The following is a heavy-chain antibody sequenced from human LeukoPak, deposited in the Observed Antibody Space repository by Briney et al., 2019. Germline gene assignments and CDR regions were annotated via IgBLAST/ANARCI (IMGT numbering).Heavy chain of an antibody. Sequence: GGSLRLSCAASGFTVSSNYMSWVRQAPGKGLEWVSVIYSGGSTYYADSVKGRFTISRDNSKNTLYLQMNSLRAEDTAVYYCARVDYSDYGFDYWGQGTLVTVSS. CDR3: ARVDYSDYGFDY. CDR1: GFTVSSNY. J-gene: IGHJ4*02. D-gene: IGHD4-11*01. V-gene: IGHV3-66*01. CDR2: IYSGGST.